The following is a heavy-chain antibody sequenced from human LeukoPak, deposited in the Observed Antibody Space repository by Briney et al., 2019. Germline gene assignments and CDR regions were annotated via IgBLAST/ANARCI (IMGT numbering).Heavy chain of an antibody. V-gene: IGHV3-15*01. D-gene: IGHD3-10*01. CDR2: IKSKPDGETT. J-gene: IGHJ4*02. CDR3: TTDLGTYYHGSQRLIPIDY. CDR1: GFTFTNAW. Sequence: GGSLRLSCVDSGFTFTNAWMSWVRQAPGKGLEWIGRIKSKPDGETTNYAEPVRGRFTISRDDSKSAVYLQMNSLKIEDTAVYYCTTDLGTYYHGSQRLIPIDYWGQGTLVTVSS.